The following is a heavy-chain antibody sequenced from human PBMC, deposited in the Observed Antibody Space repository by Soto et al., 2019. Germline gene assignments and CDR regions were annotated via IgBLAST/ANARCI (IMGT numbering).Heavy chain of an antibody. D-gene: IGHD1-26*01. CDR1: GGTFSSYS. V-gene: IGHV1-69*01. CDR3: ARDGGRHSGGIDY. Sequence: QVQLVQSGAEVKKPGSSVKVSCKASGGTFSSYSINWVRQAPGQGLEWMGEIIPIFGTANYAEKFQGRVTITADASTSTAYMELSSLRSEDTAVYYCARDGGRHSGGIDYWGQGTLVTVSS. J-gene: IGHJ4*02. CDR2: IIPIFGTA.